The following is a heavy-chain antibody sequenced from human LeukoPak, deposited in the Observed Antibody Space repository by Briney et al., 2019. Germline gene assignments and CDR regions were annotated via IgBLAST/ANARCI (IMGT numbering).Heavy chain of an antibody. J-gene: IGHJ4*02. CDR3: ARDGDGSGWYAFDY. Sequence: SETLSLTCTVSGGSVSSGSSYWGWIRQPPGKGLEWIGSMYYLGSTNYNPSLKSRVTISIDRSQNQFSLRLTSVTAADTAVYYCARDGDGSGWYAFDYWGQGTLVTVSS. CDR2: MYYLGST. CDR1: GGSVSSGSSY. D-gene: IGHD6-19*01. V-gene: IGHV4-61*01.